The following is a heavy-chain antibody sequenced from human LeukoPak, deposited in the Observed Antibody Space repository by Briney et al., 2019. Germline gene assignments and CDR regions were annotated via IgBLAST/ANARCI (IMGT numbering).Heavy chain of an antibody. CDR2: ISSSSSYI. V-gene: IGHV3-21*01. CDR1: GFTFSSYS. CDR3: ARVGRSAAFDY. Sequence: GGSLRLSCAASGFTFSSYSMNWVRQAPGKGLEWVSSISSSSSYIYYADSVKGRFTISRDNAKNSLYLQMNSLRAEDTAVYYCARVGRSAAFDYWGQGTLVTVFS. J-gene: IGHJ4*02. D-gene: IGHD2-15*01.